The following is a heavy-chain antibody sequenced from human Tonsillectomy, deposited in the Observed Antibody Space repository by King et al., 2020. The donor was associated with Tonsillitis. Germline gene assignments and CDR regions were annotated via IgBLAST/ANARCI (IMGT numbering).Heavy chain of an antibody. V-gene: IGHV3-13*01. J-gene: IGHJ3*02. CDR3: VRETTARSAGVDGLDM. CDR1: GFTLSSHD. CDR2: IDTGGNT. Sequence: VQLVESGGGLVQPGGSLRLSCVASGFTLSSHDMHWVRQAIGKGLEWVSAIDTGGNTYYPGSVKGRFTISRENAKNSLFLQMNSLRVGDTAVYYCVRETTARSAGVDGLDMWGQGTLVTVSS. D-gene: IGHD6-19*01.